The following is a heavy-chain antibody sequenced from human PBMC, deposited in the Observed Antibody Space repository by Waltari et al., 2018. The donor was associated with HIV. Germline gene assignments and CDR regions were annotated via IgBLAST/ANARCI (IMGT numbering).Heavy chain of an antibody. V-gene: IGHV3-73*02. J-gene: IGHJ4*02. CDR3: MVVVVT. CDR1: GFIFSGSA. CDR2: IRSKASNDTT. Sequence: EVQLVESGGGLVQPGGSLTLSCAASGFIFSGSAIHWVRQASGKGLGWVARIRSKASNDTTAYAASVKGRFTISRDDSRNTAYLHMNSLKTEDTAVYYCMVVVVTWRQGTLVSVSS. D-gene: IGHD2-21*02.